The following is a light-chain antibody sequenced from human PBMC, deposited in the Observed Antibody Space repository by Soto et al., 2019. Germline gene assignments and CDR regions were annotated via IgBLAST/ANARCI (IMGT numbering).Light chain of an antibody. V-gene: IGKV3-15*01. CDR3: QQYNNWPRT. CDR1: QSVDTN. CDR2: GAS. J-gene: IGKJ1*01. Sequence: EIVLTQSPGTLSLSQGERATLSCRASQSVDTNLAWYVQKPGQAPRRLMYGASTRATGIPARFSGSGSGTEFTLTISSLQSEDFAVYYCQQYNNWPRTFGQGTKVDI.